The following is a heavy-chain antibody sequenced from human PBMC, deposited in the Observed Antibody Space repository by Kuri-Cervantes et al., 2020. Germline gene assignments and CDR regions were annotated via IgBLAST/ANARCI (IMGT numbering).Heavy chain of an antibody. Sequence: ASVKVSCKASGYTFTGYYMHWVRQAPGQGLEWMGWINPNSGGTNYAQKFQGWVTMTRDTSISTAYMELSSLRSEDTAVYYCARGRDPNYDILTGYYHWGRGTLVTVS. CDR2: INPNSGGT. V-gene: IGHV1-2*04. D-gene: IGHD3-9*01. CDR3: ARGRDPNYDILTGYYH. J-gene: IGHJ5*02. CDR1: GYTFTGYY.